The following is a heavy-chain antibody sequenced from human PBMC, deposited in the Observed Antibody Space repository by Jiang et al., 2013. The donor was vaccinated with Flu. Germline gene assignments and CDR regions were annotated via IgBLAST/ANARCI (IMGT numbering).Heavy chain of an antibody. CDR3: ARGKPHYYAMDV. J-gene: IGHJ6*02. CDR2: TYYTSKWYN. CDR1: GDSVSGNNAA. V-gene: IGHV6-1*01. Sequence: CAISGDSVSGNNAAWNWIRQSPSRGLEWLGRTYYTSKWYNDYAASLRSRITINPDTSKNQFSLQLNSVTPEDTAVYYCARGKPHYYAMDVWGQGTTVTVSS.